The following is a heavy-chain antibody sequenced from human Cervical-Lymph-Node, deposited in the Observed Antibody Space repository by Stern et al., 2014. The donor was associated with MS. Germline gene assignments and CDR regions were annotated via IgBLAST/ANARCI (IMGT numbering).Heavy chain of an antibody. Sequence: MQLVQSGGGLVQPGGSLRLSCAASGFTFDSYSMHWVRQVPGKGLVWVSRINTDGSSPRYADSVKDRFTISRDNAKNMLYLEMNSLRAEDTAVYYCSGSNWYFFDYWGQGTLVTVSS. CDR2: INTDGSSP. V-gene: IGHV3-74*02. CDR1: GFTFDSYS. D-gene: IGHD6-13*01. J-gene: IGHJ4*02. CDR3: SGSNWYFFDY.